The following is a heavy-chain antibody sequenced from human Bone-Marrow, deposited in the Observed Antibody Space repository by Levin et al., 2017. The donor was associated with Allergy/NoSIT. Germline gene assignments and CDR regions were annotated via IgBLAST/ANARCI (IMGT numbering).Heavy chain of an antibody. J-gene: IGHJ4*02. CDR1: GDSISSGNYY. CDR2: IYYTGST. Sequence: PSETLSLTCTVSGDSISSGNYYWTWIRQSPGKGLEWLGYIYYTGSTYYNPSFTSRLTISVDTSKNQFSLKLASVTATDTAVYYCARGLGGADYWGQGTLVAVSS. CDR3: ARGLGGADY. D-gene: IGHD3-16*01. V-gene: IGHV4-30-4*01.